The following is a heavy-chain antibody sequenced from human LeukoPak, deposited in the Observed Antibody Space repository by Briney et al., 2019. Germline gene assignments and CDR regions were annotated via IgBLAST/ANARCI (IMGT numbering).Heavy chain of an antibody. Sequence: SETLSLTCTVSGVSISSYYWSWIRQPPGKGLEWIGYIYYSGSTNYNPSLKSRVTISVDTSKNQFSLKLSSVTAADTAVYYCARTRLYDGIFDYWGQGTLVTVSS. CDR3: ARTRLYDGIFDY. V-gene: IGHV4-59*01. D-gene: IGHD1-1*01. CDR1: GVSISSYY. J-gene: IGHJ4*02. CDR2: IYYSGST.